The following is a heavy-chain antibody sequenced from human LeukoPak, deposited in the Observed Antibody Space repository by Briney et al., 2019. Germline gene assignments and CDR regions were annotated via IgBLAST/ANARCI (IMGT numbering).Heavy chain of an antibody. J-gene: IGHJ4*02. Sequence: SETLSLTCTVSGGSLSSYYWSWIRQPAGKGLEWIGRIYTSGSTNYNPSLKSRVTMSVDTSKNQFSLKLSSVTAADTAVYYCARELRFLERGRFDYWGQGTLVTVSS. CDR3: ARELRFLERGRFDY. CDR2: IYTSGST. V-gene: IGHV4-4*07. D-gene: IGHD3-3*01. CDR1: GGSLSSYY.